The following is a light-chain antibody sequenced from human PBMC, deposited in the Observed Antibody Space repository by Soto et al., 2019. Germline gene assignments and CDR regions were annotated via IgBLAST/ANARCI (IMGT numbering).Light chain of an antibody. V-gene: IGKV1-13*02. CDR2: DAS. CDR3: QPYNSYSRT. CDR1: QGISSA. J-gene: IGKJ1*01. Sequence: AIQLTQSPSSLSASVRDRVTITCRASQGISSALAWYQHKPGKAPKLLIYDASSLEGGVPSRFSGSGSGTDFTLTISSLQPEDFATYYCQPYNSYSRTFGQGTKVDI.